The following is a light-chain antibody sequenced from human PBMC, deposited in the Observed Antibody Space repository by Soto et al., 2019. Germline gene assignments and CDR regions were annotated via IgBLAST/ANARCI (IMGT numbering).Light chain of an antibody. CDR2: KAS. CDR3: QQYKAYSYT. V-gene: IGKV1-5*03. CDR1: QTINVW. J-gene: IGKJ2*01. Sequence: DIHMTQSPSTLSASVGDRVTITCRASQTINVWLAWYQQKPGKAPKLLISKASGLESGVPSRFSGSGSGTEFTLTISSLQPDDFATYYCQQYKAYSYTFGQGTELVVK.